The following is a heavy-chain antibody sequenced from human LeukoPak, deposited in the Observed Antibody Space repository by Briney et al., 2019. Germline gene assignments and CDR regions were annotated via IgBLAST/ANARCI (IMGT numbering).Heavy chain of an antibody. V-gene: IGHV3-53*04. CDR3: ARLYGDSYFDY. CDR2: IYGGGST. Sequence: GGSLRLSCAASGFTVFSNYMSWVRQAPGKGLEWVAVIYGGGSTYYADSVKGRFTISRHNSKSTLYLEMNSLRPEDTAVYYCARLYGDSYFDYWGQGTLVTVSS. D-gene: IGHD4-17*01. J-gene: IGHJ4*02. CDR1: GFTVFSNY.